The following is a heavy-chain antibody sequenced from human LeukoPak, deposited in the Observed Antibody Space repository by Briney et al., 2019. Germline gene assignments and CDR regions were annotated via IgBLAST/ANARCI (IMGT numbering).Heavy chain of an antibody. J-gene: IGHJ4*02. CDR3: ARRKTNYYGSGRVYY. CDR2: INHSGST. Sequence: SSETLSLTCAVYGGSFSGYYWSWIRQPPGKGLEWIGEINHSGSTNYNPSLKSLVTISVDTSKTQFSLKLSSVTAADTAVYYCARRKTNYYGSGRVYYWGEGTLVTVSS. CDR1: GGSFSGYY. V-gene: IGHV4-34*01. D-gene: IGHD3-10*01.